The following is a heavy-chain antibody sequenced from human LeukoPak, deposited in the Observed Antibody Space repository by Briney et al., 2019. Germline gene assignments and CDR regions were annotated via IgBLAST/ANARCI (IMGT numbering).Heavy chain of an antibody. CDR1: GYSISSGYY. Sequence: SETLSLTCTVSGYSISSGYYWGWIRQPPGKGLEWIGSIYHSGSTYYNPSLKSRVTISVDTSKNQFSLKLSSVTAADTAVYYCARDPGLGAYYGSGSYYISGVWFDPWGQGTLVTVSS. CDR3: ARDPGLGAYYGSGSYYISGVWFDP. J-gene: IGHJ5*02. D-gene: IGHD3-10*01. CDR2: IYHSGST. V-gene: IGHV4-38-2*02.